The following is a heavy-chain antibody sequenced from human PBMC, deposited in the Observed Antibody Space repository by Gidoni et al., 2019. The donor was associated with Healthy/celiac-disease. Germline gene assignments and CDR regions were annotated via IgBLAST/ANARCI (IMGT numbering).Heavy chain of an antibody. Sequence: QVQLVESGGGVVQPGRSLRLSCAASGFTFSSYGMHWVRQAPGKGLEWVAVIWYDGSNKYYADSVKGRFTISRDNSKNTLYLQMNRLRAEDTAVYYCARERRWLQLGPLDYWGQGTLVTVSS. CDR3: ARERRWLQLGPLDY. V-gene: IGHV3-33*01. D-gene: IGHD5-12*01. J-gene: IGHJ4*02. CDR1: GFTFSSYG. CDR2: IWYDGSNK.